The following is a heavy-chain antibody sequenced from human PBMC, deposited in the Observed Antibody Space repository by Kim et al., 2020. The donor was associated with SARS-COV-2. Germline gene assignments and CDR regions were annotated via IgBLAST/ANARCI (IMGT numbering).Heavy chain of an antibody. J-gene: IGHJ6*02. CDR1: GGSISSYY. V-gene: IGHV4-59*01. CDR3: AGSRPSGSYWEYYYYGMDV. Sequence: SETLSLTCTVSGGSISSYYWSWIRQPPGKGLEWIGYIYYSGSTNYNPSLKSRVTISVDTSKNQFSLKLSSVTAADTAVYYCAGSRPSGSYWEYYYYGMDVWGQGTTVTVSS. CDR2: IYYSGST. D-gene: IGHD1-26*01.